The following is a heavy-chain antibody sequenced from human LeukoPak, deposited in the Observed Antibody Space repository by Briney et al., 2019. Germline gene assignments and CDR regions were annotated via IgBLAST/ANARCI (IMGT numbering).Heavy chain of an antibody. CDR1: GYTFTGYY. Sequence: ASVKVSCKASGYTFTGYYMHWARQAPGQGLEWMGWINPNNGGTNYAQKFQGRVSMTRDTSISTAYMELSRLRSDDTAVYYCAQISDYYDSSGYYLWGQGTLVTVSS. D-gene: IGHD3-22*01. CDR2: INPNNGGT. V-gene: IGHV1-2*02. CDR3: AQISDYYDSSGYYL. J-gene: IGHJ5*02.